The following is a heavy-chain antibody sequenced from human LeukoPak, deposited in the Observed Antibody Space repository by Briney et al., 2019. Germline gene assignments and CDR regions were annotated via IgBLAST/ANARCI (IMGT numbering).Heavy chain of an antibody. J-gene: IGHJ4*02. CDR3: ARQEDGSYYYFDY. Sequence: SETLSLTCAVYGGSFSGYYRSWIRQPPGKGLEWIGEINHSGSTNYNPSLKSRVTISVDTSKNQFSLKLSSVTAADTAVYYCARQEDGSYYYFDYWGQGTLVTVSS. D-gene: IGHD2-8*01. CDR1: GGSFSGYY. CDR2: INHSGST. V-gene: IGHV4-34*01.